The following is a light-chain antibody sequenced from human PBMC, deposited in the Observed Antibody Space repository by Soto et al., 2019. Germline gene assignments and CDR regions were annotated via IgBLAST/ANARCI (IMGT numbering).Light chain of an antibody. J-gene: IGKJ4*01. V-gene: IGKV3-15*01. CDR1: QGISRT. Sequence: EIVMAQAPATLSVSPGETGTLSCRASQGISRTLAWYQLKSGQAPRLLFYGASTRATGVPARFSGSGSGTEFTLTISSLQSEDSALYYCQHYNHWPQLSFGGGTKVEI. CDR2: GAS. CDR3: QHYNHWPQLS.